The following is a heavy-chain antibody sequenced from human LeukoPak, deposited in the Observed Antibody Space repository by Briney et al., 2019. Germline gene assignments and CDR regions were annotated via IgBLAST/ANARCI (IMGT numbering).Heavy chain of an antibody. D-gene: IGHD3-10*01. V-gene: IGHV3-7*01. CDR2: IKQDGSEK. CDR1: GFTFSSYW. CDR3: ARVRGSSCMDV. Sequence: GGSLRLSCVVSGFTFSSYWMSWVRQAPGKGLEWVANIKQDGSEKYYPDSVKGRFTISRDNAKNSLYLQMNSLRAEDTAVYYCARVRGSSCMDVWGQGTTVTVSS. J-gene: IGHJ6*02.